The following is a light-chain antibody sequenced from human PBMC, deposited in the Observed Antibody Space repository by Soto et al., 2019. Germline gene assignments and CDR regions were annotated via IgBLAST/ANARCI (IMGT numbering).Light chain of an antibody. CDR1: QSISSW. Sequence: MTQSPSTLSASVGDRVTITCRASQSISSWLAWYQQKPGKAPKLLIYDASSLESGVPSRFSGSGSGTEFTLTISSLQPDDFATYDCQQYNSYSWTFGQGTKVEIK. V-gene: IGKV1-5*01. CDR3: QQYNSYSWT. J-gene: IGKJ1*01. CDR2: DAS.